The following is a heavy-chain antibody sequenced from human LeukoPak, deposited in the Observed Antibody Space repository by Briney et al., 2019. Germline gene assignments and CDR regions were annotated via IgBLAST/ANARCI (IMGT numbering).Heavy chain of an antibody. CDR1: GGSFSGYY. D-gene: IGHD6-13*01. Sequence: SETLSLTCAVNGGSFSGYYWTWIRQSPGKGLEWIGEIIHSGRANYSPSLKSRLTLSVDPSMNHFSLRLSSVTAADTAVYYCARTGDVAAAGTTPAFDYWGQGTLVTVSS. CDR3: ARTGDVAAAGTTPAFDY. J-gene: IGHJ4*02. CDR2: IIHSGRA. V-gene: IGHV4-34*12.